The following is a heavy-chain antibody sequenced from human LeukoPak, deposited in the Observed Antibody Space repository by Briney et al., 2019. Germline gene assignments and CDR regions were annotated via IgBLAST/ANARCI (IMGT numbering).Heavy chain of an antibody. CDR3: ARDRLPIAAAGLAPY. CDR1: GFTFSSYS. Sequence: GGSLRLSCAASGFTFSSYSMNWVRQAPGKGLEWVSSISSSSSYIYYADSVKGRFTISRDNAKNSLYLQMNSLRAEDTAVYYCARDRLPIAAAGLAPYWGQGTLVTVSS. J-gene: IGHJ4*02. CDR2: ISSSSSYI. D-gene: IGHD6-13*01. V-gene: IGHV3-21*01.